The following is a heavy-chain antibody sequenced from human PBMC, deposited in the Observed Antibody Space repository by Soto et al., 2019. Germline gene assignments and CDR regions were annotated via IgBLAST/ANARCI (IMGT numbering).Heavy chain of an antibody. Sequence: LSLTCTVSGGSISSSSYYWGWIRQPPGKGLEWIGSIYYSGSTYYNPSLKSRVTISVDTSKNQFSLKLSSVTAADTAVYYCARHLSSSFNYFDYWGQGTLVTVSS. CDR3: ARHLSSSFNYFDY. CDR2: IYYSGST. J-gene: IGHJ4*02. D-gene: IGHD6-13*01. CDR1: GGSISSSSYY. V-gene: IGHV4-39*01.